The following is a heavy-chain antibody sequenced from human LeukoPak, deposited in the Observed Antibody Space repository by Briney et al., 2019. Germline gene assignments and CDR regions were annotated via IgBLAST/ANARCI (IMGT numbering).Heavy chain of an antibody. Sequence: SQTLSLTCTVSGGSISSGSYYWSWIRQPAGKGLEWIGRIYTRGSTNYNPSLKSRVTISVDTSKNQFSLKLSSVTAADTAVYYCARDVGLVDSSGYYWDYWGQGTLVTVSS. CDR2: IYTRGST. CDR1: GGSISSGSYY. V-gene: IGHV4-61*02. CDR3: ARDVGLVDSSGYYWDY. J-gene: IGHJ4*02. D-gene: IGHD3-22*01.